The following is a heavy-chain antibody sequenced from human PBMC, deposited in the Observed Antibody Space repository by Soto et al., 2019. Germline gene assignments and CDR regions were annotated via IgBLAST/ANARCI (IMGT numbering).Heavy chain of an antibody. Sequence: QVQLVQSGAEVKKPGYSVKVSCKASGGTFSSYAISWVRQAPGQGLEWMGGIIPIFGTANYAQKFQGRVTITADESTSTAYMELRSLRSEDTAVYYCAGDGRYCSGGSCYLGYWGQGTMVTVSS. CDR1: GGTFSSYA. D-gene: IGHD2-15*01. CDR3: AGDGRYCSGGSCYLGY. V-gene: IGHV1-69*01. CDR2: IIPIFGTA. J-gene: IGHJ4*02.